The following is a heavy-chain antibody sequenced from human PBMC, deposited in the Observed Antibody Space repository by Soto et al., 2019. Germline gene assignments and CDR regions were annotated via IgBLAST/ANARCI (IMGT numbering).Heavy chain of an antibody. CDR1: GGYISSYY. CDR3: ARDHGGSGTFDY. J-gene: IGHJ4*02. Sequence: PSETLSLTCTVSGGYISSYYWSWIRQPPGKGLEWIGYIYYSGSTNYNPSLKSRVTISVDTSKNQFSLKLSSVTAADTAVYYCARDHGGSGTFDYWGQGTLVTVSS. V-gene: IGHV4-59*01. CDR2: IYYSGST. D-gene: IGHD6-19*01.